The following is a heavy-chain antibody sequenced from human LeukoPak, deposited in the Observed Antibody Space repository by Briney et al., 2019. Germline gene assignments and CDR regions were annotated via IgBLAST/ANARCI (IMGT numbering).Heavy chain of an antibody. D-gene: IGHD6-13*01. CDR1: GYSISSGYY. Sequence: PSETLSLTCSVSGYSISSGYYWGWIRQPPGKGLEWIGSVYHSGSTYYNPSLKSRVTISVDTSKNQFSLKLSSVTAADTAVYYCARAGIAARGDNYYMDVWGKGTTVTDSS. CDR2: VYHSGST. V-gene: IGHV4-38-2*02. J-gene: IGHJ6*03. CDR3: ARAGIAARGDNYYMDV.